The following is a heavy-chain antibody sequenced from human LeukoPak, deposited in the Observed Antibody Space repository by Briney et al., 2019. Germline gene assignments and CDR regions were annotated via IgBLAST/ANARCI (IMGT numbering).Heavy chain of an antibody. CDR2: ISGSGGST. Sequence: GGSLRLSCAASGFTFSSYATSWVRQAPGKGLEWVSAISGSGGSTYYADSVKGRFTISRDNSKNTLYLQMNSLRAEDTAVYYCAKGDILTGYLLIGYFDYWGQGTLVTVSS. CDR3: AKGDILTGYLLIGYFDY. J-gene: IGHJ4*02. D-gene: IGHD3-9*01. CDR1: GFTFSSYA. V-gene: IGHV3-23*01.